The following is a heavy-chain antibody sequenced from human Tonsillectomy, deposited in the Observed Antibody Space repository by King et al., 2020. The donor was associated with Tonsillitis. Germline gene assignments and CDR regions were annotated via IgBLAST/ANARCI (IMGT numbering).Heavy chain of an antibody. CDR3: ARHPRNYWYFDL. CDR2: IYYSGST. Sequence: QLQESGPGLVKPSETLSLTCTVSGGSISSYYWSWIRQPPGKGLEWIGYIYYSGSTNYNPSLKSRVTISVDTSKNQFSLKLSPVTAADTAVYYCARHPRNYWYFDLWGRGTLVTVSS. J-gene: IGHJ2*01. V-gene: IGHV4-59*08. CDR1: GGSISSYY.